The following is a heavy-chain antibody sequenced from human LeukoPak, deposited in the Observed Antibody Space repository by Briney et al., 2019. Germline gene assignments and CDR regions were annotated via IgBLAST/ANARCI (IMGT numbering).Heavy chain of an antibody. CDR1: GGSISSYY. Sequence: SETLSLTCTVSGGSISSYYWSWIRQPPGKGLEWIGYIYYSGSTNYNPSLKSRVTISVDRSKNQFSLKLSSVTAADTAVYYCARVGLIGYYFDYWGQGTLVTVSS. D-gene: IGHD3-16*01. V-gene: IGHV4-59*12. CDR3: ARVGLIGYYFDY. J-gene: IGHJ4*02. CDR2: IYYSGST.